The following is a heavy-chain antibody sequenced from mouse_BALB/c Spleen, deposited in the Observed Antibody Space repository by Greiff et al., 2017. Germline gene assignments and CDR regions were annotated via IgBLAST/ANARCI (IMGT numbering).Heavy chain of an antibody. CDR1: GFTFTDYY. Sequence: EVQLVESGGGLVQPGGSLRLSCATSGFTFTDYYMSWVRQPPGKALEWLGFIRNKANGYTTEYSASVKGRFTISRDNSQSILYLQMNTLRAEDSATYYCARGTIYYDYASWFAYWGQGTLVTVSA. J-gene: IGHJ3*01. CDR2: IRNKANGYTT. D-gene: IGHD2-4*01. CDR3: ARGTIYYDYASWFAY. V-gene: IGHV7-3*02.